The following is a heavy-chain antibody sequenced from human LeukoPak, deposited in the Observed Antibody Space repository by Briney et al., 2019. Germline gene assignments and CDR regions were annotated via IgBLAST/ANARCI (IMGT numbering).Heavy chain of an antibody. CDR1: GFIFSDSA. CDR2: IRGKENSFAS. J-gene: IGHJ4*02. CDR3: TRHELGEPGDY. Sequence: XGSLRLSCAASGFIFSDSAIHWVRQASGKGLEGVGRIRGKENSFASAYGASVQGRFTISRDESKNTAYLQMNSLKIEDTALYYCTRHELGEPGDYWGQGTLVTVSS. D-gene: IGHD1-26*01. V-gene: IGHV3-73*01.